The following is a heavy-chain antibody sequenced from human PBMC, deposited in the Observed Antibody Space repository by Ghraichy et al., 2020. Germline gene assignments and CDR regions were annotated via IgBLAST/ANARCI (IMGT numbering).Heavy chain of an antibody. J-gene: IGHJ6*02. CDR1: GFTFSRYA. V-gene: IGHV3-23*01. CDR2: ISGSGDST. CDR3: AKSSNYDFWSGYYTYVMDV. Sequence: LTCAASGFTFSRYAMSWVRQAPGKGLEWVSGISGSGDSTPYADSVQGRFTISRDNSKNTLYLQMNSLRAEDTAVYYCAKSSNYDFWSGYYTYVMDVWGQGTTVTVSS. D-gene: IGHD3-3*01.